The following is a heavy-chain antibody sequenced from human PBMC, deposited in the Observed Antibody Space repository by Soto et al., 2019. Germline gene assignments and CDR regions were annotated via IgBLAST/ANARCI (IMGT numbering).Heavy chain of an antibody. J-gene: IGHJ4*02. D-gene: IGHD6-19*01. V-gene: IGHV1-69*08. CDR1: GGTFSSYT. Sequence: QVQLVQSGAEVKKPGSSVKVSCKASGGTFSSYTISWVRQAPGQGLEWMGRIIPILGIANYAQKFQGRVTITADKSTSTAYMELSSLRSEDTAVYYCARDLEEYSSGYFDYWGQGTLVTVSS. CDR2: IIPILGIA. CDR3: ARDLEEYSSGYFDY.